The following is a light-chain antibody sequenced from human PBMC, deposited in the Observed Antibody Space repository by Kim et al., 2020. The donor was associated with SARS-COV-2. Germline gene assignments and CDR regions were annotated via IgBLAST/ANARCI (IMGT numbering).Light chain of an antibody. CDR2: DAS. J-gene: IGKJ1*01. CDR3: QQRSNWPWT. V-gene: IGKV3-11*01. Sequence: LSPGERATLSCRASQSISSSLAWYQQKPGQAPRLLIFDASNRATGIPARFSGSGSGTDLTLTISSLEPEDFALYYCQQRSNWPWTFGQGTKVDIK. CDR1: QSISSS.